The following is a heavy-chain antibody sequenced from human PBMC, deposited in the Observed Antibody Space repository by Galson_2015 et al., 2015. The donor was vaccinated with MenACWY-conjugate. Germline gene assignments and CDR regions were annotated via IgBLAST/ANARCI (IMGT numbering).Heavy chain of an antibody. J-gene: IGHJ4*02. Sequence: SLRLSCAASGFTFSNYWTHWVRQVPGKGLVWVSRINSDGSTISYADSVKGRFTISRDNAKNTLYLQMNSLRAEDTAVYYCARGYGGYNPLDSWGQGTLVTVSS. CDR1: GFTFSNYW. CDR3: ARGYGGYNPLDS. D-gene: IGHD5-24*01. V-gene: IGHV3-74*01. CDR2: INSDGSTI.